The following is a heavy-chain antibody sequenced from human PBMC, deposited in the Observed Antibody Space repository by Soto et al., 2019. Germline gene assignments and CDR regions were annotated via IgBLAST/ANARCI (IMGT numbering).Heavy chain of an antibody. V-gene: IGHV3-9*01. CDR3: AKGRGYSGYATEHCYFEL. CDR2: ISWNSGSI. Sequence: EVQLVESGGGLVQPGRSLRLSCEASGFTFDDYAMHWVRQAPGKGLEWVSGISWNSGSIGYADSVKGRFTISIDNAKNSLYLQMNSLRAEDTALYSCAKGRGYSGYATEHCYFELWGRGALFAFSA. CDR1: GFTFDDYA. D-gene: IGHD5-12*01. J-gene: IGHJ2*01.